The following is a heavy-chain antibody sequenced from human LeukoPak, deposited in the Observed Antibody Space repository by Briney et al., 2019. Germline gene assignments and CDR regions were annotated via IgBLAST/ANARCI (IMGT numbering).Heavy chain of an antibody. CDR2: ISASGGTT. Sequence: GGSLGLSCAASGFTFNNYAMSWVRQAPGKGLEWVSAISASGGTTYYADSVKGRFTISRDNSENTLFLQMNSLRAEDTAVYYCAKEPREYCSSTSCPNWFDSWGQGTLVTVSS. CDR1: GFTFNNYA. V-gene: IGHV3-23*01. J-gene: IGHJ5*01. CDR3: AKEPREYCSSTSCPNWFDS. D-gene: IGHD2-2*01.